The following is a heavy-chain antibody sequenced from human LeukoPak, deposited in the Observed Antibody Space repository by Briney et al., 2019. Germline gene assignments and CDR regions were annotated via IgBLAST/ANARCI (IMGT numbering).Heavy chain of an antibody. J-gene: IGHJ6*03. CDR3: ARDGRMTTIYYYMDV. Sequence: GGSLRLSCAASGFTFSSYGMHWVRQAPGKGLEWVAVIWYDGSNKYYADSVKGRFTISRDNSKNTLYLQMNSLRAEDTAVYYCARDGRMTTIYYYMDVWGKGTTVTVSS. CDR1: GFTFSSYG. CDR2: IWYDGSNK. D-gene: IGHD4-17*01. V-gene: IGHV3-33*01.